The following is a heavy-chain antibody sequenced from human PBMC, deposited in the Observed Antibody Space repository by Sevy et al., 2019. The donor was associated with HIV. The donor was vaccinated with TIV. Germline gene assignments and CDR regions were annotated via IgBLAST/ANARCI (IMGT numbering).Heavy chain of an antibody. D-gene: IGHD2-2*01. V-gene: IGHV3-74*01. CDR1: GFTFRSYW. CDR2: INSAGSCT. Sequence: GGSLRLSCPASGFTFRSYWMHWVRQAPGKGLVWVSRINSAGSCTSYADSVKGRFTISRGNAKNTLYLQMNSLRAEDTAVYYCARALRYRRLNIVVVPAAMVGEPYYTDVWGKGTTVTVSS. CDR3: ARALRYRRLNIVVVPAAMVGEPYYTDV. J-gene: IGHJ6*03.